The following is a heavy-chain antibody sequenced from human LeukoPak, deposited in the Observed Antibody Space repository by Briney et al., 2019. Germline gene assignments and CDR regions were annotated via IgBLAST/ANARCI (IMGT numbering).Heavy chain of an antibody. CDR2: IHYRGST. Sequence: PSETLSLTCTVSGGSINGCYWNWIRQAPGKGLEWIGYIHYRGSTNYNPSLKSRVTISVDMSENQFSLKLNSVTAADTAVYYCASRVTSRRPFDYWGQGTLVTVSS. D-gene: IGHD4-23*01. V-gene: IGHV4-59*01. CDR1: GGSINGCY. CDR3: ASRVTSRRPFDY. J-gene: IGHJ4*02.